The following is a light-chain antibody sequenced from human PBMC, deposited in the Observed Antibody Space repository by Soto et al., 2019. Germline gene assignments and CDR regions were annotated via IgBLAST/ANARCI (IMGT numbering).Light chain of an antibody. V-gene: IGLV2-14*01. CDR2: EVS. CDR1: SSDVGGYKF. Sequence: QSALTQPASVSGSPGQSITISCTGTSSDVGGYKFVSWYQQHPGKAPKLIIYEVSNRPSGFSSRFSGSKSGSTASLTISGLQAEDEADYYCGSYTGSIYVFGTGTKLTVL. J-gene: IGLJ1*01. CDR3: GSYTGSIYV.